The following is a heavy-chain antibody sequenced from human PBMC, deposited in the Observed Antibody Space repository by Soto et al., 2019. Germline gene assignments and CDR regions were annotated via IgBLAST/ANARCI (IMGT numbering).Heavy chain of an antibody. CDR3: ARDRWELLPYAFDI. V-gene: IGHV1-3*01. CDR2: INAGNGNT. J-gene: IGHJ3*02. Sequence: VASVKVSCKASGYTFTSYAMHWVRQAPGQRLEWMGWINAGNGNTKYSQRFQGRVTITRDTSASTAYMGLSSLRSEDTAVYYCARDRWELLPYAFDIWGQGTMVTVSS. D-gene: IGHD1-26*01. CDR1: GYTFTSYA.